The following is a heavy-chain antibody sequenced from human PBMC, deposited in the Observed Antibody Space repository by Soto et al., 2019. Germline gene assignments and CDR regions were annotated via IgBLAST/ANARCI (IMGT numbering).Heavy chain of an antibody. CDR3: ARDWGYCSSTSCPYYYGMDV. J-gene: IGHJ6*02. V-gene: IGHV1-69*13. Sequence: SVKVSCKASGGTFSSYAISWVRQAPGQGLEWMGGIIPIFGTANYAQKFQGRVTITADESTSTAYMELSSLRSEDTAVYYCARDWGYCSSTSCPYYYGMDVWGQGTTVTVSS. D-gene: IGHD2-2*01. CDR1: GGTFSSYA. CDR2: IIPIFGTA.